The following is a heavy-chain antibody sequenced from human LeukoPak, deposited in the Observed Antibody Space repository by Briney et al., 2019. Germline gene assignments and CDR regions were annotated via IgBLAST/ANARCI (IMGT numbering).Heavy chain of an antibody. CDR1: GGTFSSYA. D-gene: IGHD3-10*01. V-gene: IGHV1-69*04. J-gene: IGHJ6*02. CDR2: IIPILGIA. Sequence: GATVKVSCKASGGTFSSYAISWVRQAPGQGLEWMGRIIPILGIANYAQKFQGRVTITADKSTSTAYMELSSLRSEDTAVYYCAREVLYYGSGSYVPSYYYYGMDVWGQGTTVTVSS. CDR3: AREVLYYGSGSYVPSYYYYGMDV.